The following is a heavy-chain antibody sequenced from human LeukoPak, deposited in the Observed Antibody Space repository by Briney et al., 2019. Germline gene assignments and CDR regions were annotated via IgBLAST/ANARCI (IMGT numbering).Heavy chain of an antibody. CDR1: GYTFTGYY. J-gene: IGHJ4*02. D-gene: IGHD6-6*01. CDR3: ARVAGASSFDY. CDR2: INPNNGGT. Sequence: GASVKVSCKASGYTFTGYYIHWVRQAPGQGLEWVGWINPNNGGTNYAQKFQGRVTMTRDTSISTVYKELSSLGSDDTAVYYCARVAGASSFDYWGQGTLVTASS. V-gene: IGHV1-2*02.